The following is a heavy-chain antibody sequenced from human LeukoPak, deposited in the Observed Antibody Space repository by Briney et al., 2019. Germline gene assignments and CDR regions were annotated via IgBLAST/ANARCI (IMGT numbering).Heavy chain of an antibody. CDR2: ISAYNGNT. J-gene: IGHJ6*02. Sequence: GASVKVSCKASGYTFTSYGISWVRQAPGQGLEWMGWISAYNGNTNYAQKLQGRVTMTTDTSTSTAYMELRSLRSDDTAVYYCARARITGPVPYYYYYGMDVWGQGTTVTVSS. CDR3: ARARITGPVPYYYYYGMDV. D-gene: IGHD1-20*01. V-gene: IGHV1-18*01. CDR1: GYTFTSYG.